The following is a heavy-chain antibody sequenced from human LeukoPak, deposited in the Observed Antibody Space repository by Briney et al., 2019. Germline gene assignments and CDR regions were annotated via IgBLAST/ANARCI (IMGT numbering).Heavy chain of an antibody. V-gene: IGHV3-23*01. CDR1: GFTFSSYA. J-gene: IGHJ4*02. D-gene: IGHD6-19*01. CDR3: VRADSSGWDLAY. Sequence: PGGSLRLSCAASGFTFSSYAMSWVRQAPGKGLEWVSAISGSGGSTYYADSVKGRFTISRDNAKNSLYLQMNSLRAEDTAVYYCVRADSSGWDLAYWGQGSLVTVSS. CDR2: ISGSGGST.